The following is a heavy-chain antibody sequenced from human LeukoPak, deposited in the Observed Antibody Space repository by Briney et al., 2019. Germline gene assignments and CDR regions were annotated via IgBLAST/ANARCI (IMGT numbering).Heavy chain of an antibody. J-gene: IGHJ4*02. CDR3: ARDYPYSSGWSYYFDY. V-gene: IGHV4-34*01. CDR2: INHSGST. D-gene: IGHD6-19*01. Sequence: SETLSLTCAVYGGSFSGYYWSWIRQPPGKGLEWIGEINHSGSTNYNPSLKSRVTISVDTSKNQFSLKLSSVTAADTAVYYCARDYPYSSGWSYYFDYWGQGTLVTVSS. CDR1: GGSFSGYY.